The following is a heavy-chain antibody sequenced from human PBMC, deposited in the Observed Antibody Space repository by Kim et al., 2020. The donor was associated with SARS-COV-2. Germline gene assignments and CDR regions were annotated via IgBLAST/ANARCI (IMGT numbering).Heavy chain of an antibody. V-gene: IGHV3-73*01. D-gene: IGHD1-26*01. CDR3: ARGPPYSESYWDAFDI. CDR1: GLTLSGSA. Sequence: GGSLRLSCAASGLTLSGSAMHWVRQASGTGLEWVGRIRSKSNSYETAYAASVEGRFTISRDDSKNTAYLQMNSLKTEDTAVYYCARGPPYSESYWDAFDIWGHGTMVTVSS. CDR2: IRSKSNSYET. J-gene: IGHJ3*02.